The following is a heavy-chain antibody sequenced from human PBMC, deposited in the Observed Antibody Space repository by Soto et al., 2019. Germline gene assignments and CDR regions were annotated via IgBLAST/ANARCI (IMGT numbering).Heavy chain of an antibody. CDR1: GVSIISYY. Sequence: SETLSHTCTVSGVSIISYYWSWIRKPTGKGLEWIGYIYYSGSTNYNPSLKSRVTISVDTSKNQFSLKLSSVTAADTAVYYCARLPGYCSSTSCYIRGGGVYYYMDVWGNGTTVTVSS. J-gene: IGHJ6*03. CDR3: ARLPGYCSSTSCYIRGGGVYYYMDV. D-gene: IGHD2-2*01. CDR2: IYYSGST. V-gene: IGHV4-59*01.